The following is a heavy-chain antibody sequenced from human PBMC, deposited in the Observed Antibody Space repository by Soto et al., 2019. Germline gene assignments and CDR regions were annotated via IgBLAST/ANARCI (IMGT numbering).Heavy chain of an antibody. CDR3: ARGGLRYFDWLLRNWYFDL. D-gene: IGHD3-9*01. CDR1: GGSIGRGDYY. J-gene: IGHJ2*01. CDR2: IYYSGST. Sequence: QVQLQESGPGLVKLSQTLSLTCTVSGGSIGRGDYYWSWIRQPPGKGLEWIGYIYYSGSTYYNPSLKRRVTISVDTSKNQFSLKLSSVTAADTAVYYCARGGLRYFDWLLRNWYFDLWGRGTLVTVSS. V-gene: IGHV4-30-4*01.